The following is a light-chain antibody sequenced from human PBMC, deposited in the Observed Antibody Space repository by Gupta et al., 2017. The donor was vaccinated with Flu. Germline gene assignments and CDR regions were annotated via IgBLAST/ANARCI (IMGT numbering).Light chain of an antibody. J-gene: IGKJ1*01. CDR3: QQYHSTSWT. Sequence: NCKSSQSILYSSNNKNYVAWYQQKPGQPPKLLIYWASTRESGVPDRFSGSGSGTDFTLTISSMQTEDVAVYYCQQYHSTSWTFGQGTKVEIK. V-gene: IGKV4-1*01. CDR1: QSILYSSNNKNY. CDR2: WAS.